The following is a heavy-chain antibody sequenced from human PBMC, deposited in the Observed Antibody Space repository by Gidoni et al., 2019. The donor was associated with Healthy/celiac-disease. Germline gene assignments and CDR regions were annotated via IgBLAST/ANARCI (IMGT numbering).Heavy chain of an antibody. D-gene: IGHD5-18*01. CDR3: ATRGDTAMVLFDY. CDR2: SSGSGGST. Sequence: VQLLESGGGLVQPGGSLRLSCAASGFTFSSYAMSWVRQAPGKGLEWVSASSGSGGSTYYADSVKGRFTISRDNSKNTLYLQMNSLRAEDTAVYYCATRGDTAMVLFDYWGQGTLVTVSS. J-gene: IGHJ4*02. V-gene: IGHV3-23*01. CDR1: GFTFSSYA.